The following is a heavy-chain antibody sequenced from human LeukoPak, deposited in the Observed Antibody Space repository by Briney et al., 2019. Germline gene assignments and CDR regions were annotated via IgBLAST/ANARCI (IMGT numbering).Heavy chain of an antibody. CDR3: ATDLGSY. V-gene: IGHV1-24*01. J-gene: IGHJ4*02. CDR2: FDPEDVER. Sequence: GASVKVSCKVSGYTRTELSMHWVRQAPGKGLEWMGGFDPEDVERIYAQRFQGRVTMTEDTSTDTAYMELSSLRSEDTAVYYCATDLGSYWGQGTLVTVSS. D-gene: IGHD1-26*01. CDR1: GYTRTELS.